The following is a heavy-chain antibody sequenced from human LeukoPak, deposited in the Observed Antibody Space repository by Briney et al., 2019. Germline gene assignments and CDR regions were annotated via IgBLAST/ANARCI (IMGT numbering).Heavy chain of an antibody. CDR1: GFTFSSYA. Sequence: PGGSLRLSCAASGFTFSSYAMSWVRQAPGKGLEWVSAISGSGGSTYYADSVKGRFTISRDNSENTLYLQMNSLRAEDTAVYYCAKSEWELSYFDYWGQGTLVTVSS. CDR3: AKSEWELSYFDY. J-gene: IGHJ4*02. D-gene: IGHD1-26*01. V-gene: IGHV3-23*01. CDR2: ISGSGGST.